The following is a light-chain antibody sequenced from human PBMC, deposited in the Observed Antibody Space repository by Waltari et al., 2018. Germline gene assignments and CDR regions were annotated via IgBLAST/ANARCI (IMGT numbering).Light chain of an antibody. CDR2: AAS. Sequence: DIQMTQSPSSLSASVGDRVTITCRASQTIGSYLIWYQHKSGKATKVLIYAASSLQRGVPSRFSGSGAGTDFTLTISSLQPEDFATYYYHQTYRSPQTFVQGTKLEIK. CDR3: HQTYRSPQT. V-gene: IGKV1-39*01. CDR1: QTIGSY. J-gene: IGKJ2*01.